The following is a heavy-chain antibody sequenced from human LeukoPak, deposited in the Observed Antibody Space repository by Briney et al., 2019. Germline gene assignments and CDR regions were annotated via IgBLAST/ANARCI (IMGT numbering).Heavy chain of an antibody. V-gene: IGHV1-46*01. J-gene: IGHJ4*02. CDR2: INPSGGST. Sequence: ASVKVSCKASGYTFTSYYMHWVRQAPGQGLEWMGIINPSGGSTSYAQKFQGRVTMTRDTSMSTVYMELSSLRSEDTAVYYCARDVSYGYSRKYYFDYWGQGTLVTVSS. D-gene: IGHD5-18*01. CDR3: ARDVSYGYSRKYYFDY. CDR1: GYTFTSYY.